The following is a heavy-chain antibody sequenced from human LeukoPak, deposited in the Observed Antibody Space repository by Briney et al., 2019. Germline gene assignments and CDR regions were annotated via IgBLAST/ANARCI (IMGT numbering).Heavy chain of an antibody. Sequence: SQTLSLPCTVSGGSINSGGYYWSWIRQHPGKGLEWIGYIYYSGSTYYNPSLKRRLSISLDTSQNQFSLKLRSVTAEDTAVYYCARERRLEGQGEFDYWGQGTLVTVSS. CDR2: IYYSGST. J-gene: IGHJ4*02. V-gene: IGHV4-31*03. CDR1: GGSINSGGYY. CDR3: ARERRLEGQGEFDY. D-gene: IGHD1-1*01.